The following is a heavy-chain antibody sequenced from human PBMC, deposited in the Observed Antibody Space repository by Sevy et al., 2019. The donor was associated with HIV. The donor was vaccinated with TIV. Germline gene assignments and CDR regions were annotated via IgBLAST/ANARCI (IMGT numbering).Heavy chain of an antibody. CDR1: GGSFSGYY. V-gene: IGHV4-34*01. J-gene: IGHJ4*02. Sequence: SETLSLTCAVYGGSFSGYYWSWIRQPPGKGLEWIGEINHSGSTNYNPSLKSRVTISVDTSKNQFSLKLSSVTAAETAVYYCARVVWSGYYKVFDYWGQGTLVTVSS. D-gene: IGHD3-3*01. CDR3: ARVVWSGYYKVFDY. CDR2: INHSGST.